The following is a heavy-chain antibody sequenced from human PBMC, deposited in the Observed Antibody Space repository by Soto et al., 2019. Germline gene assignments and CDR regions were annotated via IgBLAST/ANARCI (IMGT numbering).Heavy chain of an antibody. CDR1: GGTFSSYA. CDR2: IIPIFGTA. CDR3: AGNYYDSSGYLFTTAYYYYGMDV. D-gene: IGHD3-22*01. V-gene: IGHV1-69*06. Sequence: GASVKVSCKASGGTFSSYAISWVRQAPGQGLEWMGGIIPIFGTANYAQKFQGRVTITADKSTSTAYMELSSLRSEDTAVYYCAGNYYDSSGYLFTTAYYYYGMDVWGQGTTVTVSS. J-gene: IGHJ6*02.